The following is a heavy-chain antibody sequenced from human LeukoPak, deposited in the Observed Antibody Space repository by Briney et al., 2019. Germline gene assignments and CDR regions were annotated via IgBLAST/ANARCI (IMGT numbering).Heavy chain of an antibody. CDR1: GSTFSSYG. CDR2: ISFDGSDK. D-gene: IGHD5-18*01. V-gene: IGHV3-30*18. CDR3: AKDQRWLDHFDY. Sequence: GRSLRLSCAASGSTFSSYGMHWVRQAPGKGLEWVAVISFDGSDKYYADSVKGRFTISRDNSKNTLYLQMNSLRAEDTAVYYCAKDQRWLDHFDYWGQGTLVTVSS. J-gene: IGHJ4*02.